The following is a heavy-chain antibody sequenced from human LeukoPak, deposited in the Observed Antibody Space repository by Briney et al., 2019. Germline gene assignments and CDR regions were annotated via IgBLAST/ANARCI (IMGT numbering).Heavy chain of an antibody. CDR1: GFTFSSYS. D-gene: IGHD1-26*01. Sequence: HPGGSLRLSCAASGFTFSSYSMNWVRQAPGKGLVWVSRFYSDGSRTNYADSVKGRFTISGDNAKNTQYLQMNSLRAEDTAVYYCARSGRGGAFDIWGQGTMVTVSS. CDR3: ARSGRGGAFDI. J-gene: IGHJ3*02. CDR2: FYSDGSRT. V-gene: IGHV3-74*01.